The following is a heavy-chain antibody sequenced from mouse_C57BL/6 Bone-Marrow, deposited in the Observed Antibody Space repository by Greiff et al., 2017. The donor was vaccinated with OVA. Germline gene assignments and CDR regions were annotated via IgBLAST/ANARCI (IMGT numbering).Heavy chain of an antibody. CDR3: ARGRELRRFAY. Sequence: QVQLQQSGAELARPGASVKLSCKASGYTFTSYGISWVKQRTGQGLEWIGEIYPRSGNTYYNEKFKGKATLTADKSSSTAYMELRSLTSEDSAVYFCARGRELRRFAYWGQGTLVTVSA. V-gene: IGHV1-81*01. J-gene: IGHJ3*01. CDR2: IYPRSGNT. CDR1: GYTFTSYG. D-gene: IGHD2-4*01.